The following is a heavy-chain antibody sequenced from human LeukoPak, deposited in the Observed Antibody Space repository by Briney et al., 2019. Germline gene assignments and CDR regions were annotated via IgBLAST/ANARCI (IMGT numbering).Heavy chain of an antibody. Sequence: ASETLSLTCPVSGGSISSYYWSWLRQPPGKELEWIAYIDYSGSTNYNPSLKSRVTLSIDTSKNQFSLKLSSVTAADTAVYYCARRAYSSGYYFFDYWGQGTLVTVSS. CDR2: IDYSGST. J-gene: IGHJ4*02. V-gene: IGHV4-59*01. D-gene: IGHD6-19*01. CDR3: ARRAYSSGYYFFDY. CDR1: GGSISSYY.